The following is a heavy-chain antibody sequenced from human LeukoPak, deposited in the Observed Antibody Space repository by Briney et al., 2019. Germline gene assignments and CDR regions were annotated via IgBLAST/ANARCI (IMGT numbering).Heavy chain of an antibody. V-gene: IGHV3-48*01. D-gene: IGHD6-6*01. J-gene: IGHJ4*02. Sequence: PGGSLRLSCAASGFTFSSYSMNWARQAPGKGLEWVSYISSSSSTIYYADSVKGRFTISRDNAKNSLYLQMNSLRAEDTAVYYCARRQLLGYWGQGTLVTVSS. CDR2: ISSSSSTI. CDR3: ARRQLLGY. CDR1: GFTFSSYS.